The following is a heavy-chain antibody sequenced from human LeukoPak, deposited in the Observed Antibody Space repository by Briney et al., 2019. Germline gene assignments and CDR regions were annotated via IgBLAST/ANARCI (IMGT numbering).Heavy chain of an antibody. D-gene: IGHD6-19*01. CDR1: GFTFSSYA. V-gene: IGHV3-23*01. CDR2: ISGSGGST. Sequence: GLSLRLSCAAYGFTFSSYAMSWVCLAPWNGLEWVSAISGSGGSTYYADSVKGRFTISRDNSKNTLYLQMNSLRAEDTAVYYRAKSDSGWYGETFDYWGQGTLVTVSS. CDR3: AKSDSGWYGETFDY. J-gene: IGHJ4*02.